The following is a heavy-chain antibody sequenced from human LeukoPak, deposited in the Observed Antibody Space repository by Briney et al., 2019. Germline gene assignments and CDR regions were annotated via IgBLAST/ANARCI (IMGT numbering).Heavy chain of an antibody. CDR1: GFTFTNAW. CDR3: TTDLGLTMIRGVIVS. V-gene: IGHV3-15*01. D-gene: IGHD3-10*01. J-gene: IGHJ4*02. CDR2: IKSKGDGETT. Sequence: GGSLRLSCEASGFTFTNAWMNWVRQAPGKGLAWAGRIKSKGDGETTDYAAPVKGRFTMSRDDSKATLYLQMNYLEAEDTAVYYCTTDLGLTMIRGVIVSWGQGALVTVSS.